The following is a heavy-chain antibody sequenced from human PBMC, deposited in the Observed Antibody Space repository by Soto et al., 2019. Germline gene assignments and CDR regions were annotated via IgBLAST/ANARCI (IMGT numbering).Heavy chain of an antibody. CDR1: GFTVSSNY. V-gene: IGHV3-53*04. CDR2: IYSGGST. Sequence: GESLKISCAASGFTVSSNYMSWVRQAPGKGLEWVSVIYSGGSTYYADSVKGRFTISRHNSKNTLYLQMNSLRAEDTAVYYCARALHDFWSGYYYMDVWGKGTTVTVSS. CDR3: ARALHDFWSGYYYMDV. J-gene: IGHJ6*03. D-gene: IGHD3-3*01.